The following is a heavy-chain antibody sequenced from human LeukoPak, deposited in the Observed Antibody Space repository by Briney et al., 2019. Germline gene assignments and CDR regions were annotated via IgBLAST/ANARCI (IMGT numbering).Heavy chain of an antibody. Sequence: PGGSLRLACAAPGFPFNAYNIEWSRQAPGGGVGWVSCIRNDESEINYADFARGRFTISRDKSKNSVYLPLNSLRPADTALYYCAKDGGRYRFDYWGQGTMVTVSS. CDR2: IRNDESEI. CDR3: AKDGGRYRFDY. V-gene: IGHV3-30*02. CDR1: GFPFNAYN. D-gene: IGHD3-16*02. J-gene: IGHJ4*02.